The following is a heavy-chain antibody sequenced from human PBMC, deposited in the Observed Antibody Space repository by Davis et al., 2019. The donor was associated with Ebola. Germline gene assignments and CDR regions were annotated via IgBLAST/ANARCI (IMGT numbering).Heavy chain of an antibody. V-gene: IGHV3-74*03. D-gene: IGHD3-3*01. CDR2: INGDGSDP. CDR1: GFRFRDYW. Sequence: HTGGSLRLSCAASGFRFRDYWMHWVRQVPGKGLVWLSHINGDGSDPKYADSVKGRFSISRDNSKNTLFLEMNNLRPEDTGVYYCAKMGLAWPYYGLEVWGQGTTVTISS. J-gene: IGHJ6*02. CDR3: AKMGLAWPYYGLEV.